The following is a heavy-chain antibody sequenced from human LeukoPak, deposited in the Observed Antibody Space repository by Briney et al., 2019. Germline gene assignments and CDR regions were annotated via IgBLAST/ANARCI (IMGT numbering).Heavy chain of an antibody. D-gene: IGHD6-13*01. CDR2: IRSSDSTT. CDR1: GFSFSRYG. CDR3: ARDSAGNDY. Sequence: GGSLRLSCAASGFSFSRYGMKWVRQAPGKGLEWLSYIRSSDSTTYYADSVKGRFTISRDNAKNSLYLQMNSLRAEDTAMYYCARDSAGNDYWGQGTLVTVSS. V-gene: IGHV3-48*04. J-gene: IGHJ4*02.